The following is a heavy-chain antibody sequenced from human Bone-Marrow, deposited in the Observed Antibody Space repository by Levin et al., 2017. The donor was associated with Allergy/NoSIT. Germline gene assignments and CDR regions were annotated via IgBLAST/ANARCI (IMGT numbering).Heavy chain of an antibody. J-gene: IGHJ4*02. CDR1: GGSIDSSSDY. D-gene: IGHD3-16*02. Sequence: SETLSLTCTVSGGSIDSSSDYWGWIRQPPGKGLEWIASIFYTGSSYYNPSLKSRVTISVDTSDNQFSLTLASVTASDTAIYYCGRHRYTTTPWIDYWGPGTLVTVSS. V-gene: IGHV4-39*01. CDR2: IFYTGSS. CDR3: GRHRYTTTPWIDY.